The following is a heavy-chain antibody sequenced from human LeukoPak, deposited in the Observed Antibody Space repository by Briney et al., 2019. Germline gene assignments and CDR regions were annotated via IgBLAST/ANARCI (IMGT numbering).Heavy chain of an antibody. CDR2: ISGSGGST. D-gene: IGHD7-27*01. CDR3: AKALGPNIVYGMDV. CDR1: GFTFSSYA. Sequence: PGGSLRLSCAASGFTFSSYAMSWVRQAPGKGLEWVSAISGSGGSTYYADSVKGRFTISRDNSKNTLYLQMNSLRAEDTAVYYCAKALGPNIVYGMDVWGQGTTVTVSS. V-gene: IGHV3-23*01. J-gene: IGHJ6*02.